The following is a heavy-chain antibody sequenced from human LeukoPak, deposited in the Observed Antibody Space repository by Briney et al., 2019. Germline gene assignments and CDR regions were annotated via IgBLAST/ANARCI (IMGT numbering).Heavy chain of an antibody. Sequence: SQTLSPTRAVDGGSVSSYYSGWVRQPARDGLEWIGEINQRGSTNYNPSLKSRVTISVDPSKNQFSRKLSSVTAEDTAVYYCAAILTGSDFVVDYWGQGTLVTISS. D-gene: IGHD3-10*01. CDR1: GGSVSSYY. J-gene: IGHJ4*02. V-gene: IGHV4-34*01. CDR2: INQRGST. CDR3: AAILTGSDFVVDY.